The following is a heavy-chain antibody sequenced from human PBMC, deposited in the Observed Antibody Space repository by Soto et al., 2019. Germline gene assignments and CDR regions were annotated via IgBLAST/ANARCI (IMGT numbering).Heavy chain of an antibody. V-gene: IGHV3-48*04. Sequence: GGSLRLSCAASGFIFRSYSMNWVRQAPGEGLEWVSYINSDGNRICYVDSVKGRFTISRDNAKNTFYMEMNSARVEDTAVYYCVRGDGDRYDGHGYLGRHWGQGSLVTVSS. CDR2: INSDGNRI. CDR1: GFIFRSYS. D-gene: IGHD2-21*01. J-gene: IGHJ4*02. CDR3: VRGDGDRYDGHGYLGRH.